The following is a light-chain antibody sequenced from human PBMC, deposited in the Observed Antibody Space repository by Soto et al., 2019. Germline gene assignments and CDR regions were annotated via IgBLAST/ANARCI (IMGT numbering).Light chain of an antibody. CDR1: QSVGTW. CDR2: DIS. V-gene: IGKV1-5*01. CDR3: QQYYSYPWT. Sequence: DIHLTQSPSALSASVGDRIPFSCRASQSVGTWVAWYQQKPGRAPKLLIFDISNLASGVPSRFSGSGSGSATEFTLTISSLQPDDSATYYCQQYYSYPWTFGQGTKVDI. J-gene: IGKJ1*01.